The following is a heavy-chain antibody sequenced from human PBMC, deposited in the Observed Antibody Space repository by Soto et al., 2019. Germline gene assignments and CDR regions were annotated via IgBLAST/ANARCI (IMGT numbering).Heavy chain of an antibody. D-gene: IGHD6-19*01. V-gene: IGHV4-59*12. CDR1: GASLINYY. CDR3: ARVPLDMYSSGWYGYYFDY. CDR2: VSNTATT. J-gene: IGHJ4*02. Sequence: SETLSLTCTVSGASLINYYWAWIRQSPGGGLESIGYVSNTATTNYNPSLKSRVTISVDRSKNQFSLKLSSVTAADTAVYYCARVPLDMYSSGWYGYYFDYWGQGTLVPVSS.